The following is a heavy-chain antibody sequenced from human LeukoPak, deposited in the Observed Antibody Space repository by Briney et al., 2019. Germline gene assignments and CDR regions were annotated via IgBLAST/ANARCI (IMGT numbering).Heavy chain of an antibody. CDR3: ARHRRSSSTLDY. J-gene: IGHJ4*02. D-gene: IGHD6-6*01. V-gene: IGHV4-39*01. Sequence: PSETLSLTCTVSGGSISSSSYYWGWIRQPPGKGLEWIGSIYYSGSTYYNPSLKSRVTISVDTSKNQFSLKLSSVTAADTAVYYCARHRRSSSTLDYWGQGTLVTVSS. CDR1: GGSISSSSYY. CDR2: IYYSGST.